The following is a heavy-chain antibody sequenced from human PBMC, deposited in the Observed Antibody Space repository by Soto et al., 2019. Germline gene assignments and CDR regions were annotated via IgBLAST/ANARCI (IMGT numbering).Heavy chain of an antibody. V-gene: IGHV1-69*06. J-gene: IGHJ5*02. CDR1: GGTFSSYA. D-gene: IGHD6-13*01. CDR2: IIPIFGTA. Sequence: SVKVSCKASGGTFSSYAISWVRQAPGQGLEWMGGIIPIFGTANYAQKFQGRVTITADKSTSTAYMELSSLRSEDTAVYYCARDILDSSSWYWFDPWGQGTLVTVS. CDR3: ARDILDSSSWYWFDP.